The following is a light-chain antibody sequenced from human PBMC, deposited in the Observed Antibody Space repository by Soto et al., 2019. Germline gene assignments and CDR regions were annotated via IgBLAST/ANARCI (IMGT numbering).Light chain of an antibody. V-gene: IGLV4-60*03. Sequence: QSVLTQSSSASASLGSSVKLTCTLSSWHNNYIIAWHQQQPGKAPRYVMRREGSGSYNKGSGVPDRFSGSSSGADRYLTISNLQSEDEADYYCETWDSNTWVFGGGTKLPVL. CDR1: SWHNNYI. CDR2: REGSGSY. CDR3: ETWDSNTWV. J-gene: IGLJ3*02.